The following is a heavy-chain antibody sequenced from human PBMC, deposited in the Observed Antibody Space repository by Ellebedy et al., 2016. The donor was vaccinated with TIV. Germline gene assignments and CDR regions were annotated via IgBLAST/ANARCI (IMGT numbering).Heavy chain of an antibody. V-gene: IGHV3-66*01. Sequence: GESLKISCAASGFTVSSNYMSWVRQAPGKGLEWVSVIYSGGSTYYADSVKGRFTISRDNSKNTLYLQMNSLRAEDTAVYYCARATSIGDYVYYWGQGTLVTVSS. CDR2: IYSGGST. D-gene: IGHD2/OR15-2a*01. J-gene: IGHJ4*02. CDR1: GFTVSSNY. CDR3: ARATSIGDYVYY.